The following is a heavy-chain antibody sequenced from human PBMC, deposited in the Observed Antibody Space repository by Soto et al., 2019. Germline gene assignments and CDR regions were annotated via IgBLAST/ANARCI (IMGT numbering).Heavy chain of an antibody. Sequence: PSETLSLTCAVYGGSFSGYYWNWIRQPPGKGLEWIGEIDHSGHTNYNPSLKSRVTISVDTSKNHFSLRLTSVTAADTAVYYCARVRDWFDPWGQGTLVTVSS. J-gene: IGHJ5*02. CDR3: ARVRDWFDP. CDR1: GGSFSGYY. V-gene: IGHV4-34*01. CDR2: IDHSGHT.